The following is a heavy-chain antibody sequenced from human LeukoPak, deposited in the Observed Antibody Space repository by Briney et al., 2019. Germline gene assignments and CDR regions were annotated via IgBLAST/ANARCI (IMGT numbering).Heavy chain of an antibody. J-gene: IGHJ4*02. CDR1: GFNFSGYW. CDR3: ACTIAVGY. CDR2: IKEDGSEK. D-gene: IGHD6-19*01. V-gene: IGHV3-7*01. Sequence: GGSLGLSCAASGFNFSGYWMTWVRLAPGKGLEWVANIKEDGSEKHYADSVKGRFTISRGNAKNSLYLQMDTLRFEDTAVYYCACTIAVGYWGRGTLVTVSS.